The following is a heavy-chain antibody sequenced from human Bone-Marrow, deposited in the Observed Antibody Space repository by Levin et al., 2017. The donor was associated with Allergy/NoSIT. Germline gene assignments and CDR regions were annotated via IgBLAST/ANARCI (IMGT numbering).Heavy chain of an antibody. CDR1: GGSISSYY. CDR2: IYYSGST. Sequence: SQTLSLTCTVSGGSISSYYWSWIRQPPGKGLEWIGYIYYSGSTNYNPSLKSRVTISVDTSKNQFSLKLSSVTAADTAVYYCARDTQSGWFDPWGQGTLVTVSS. CDR3: ARDTQSGWFDP. J-gene: IGHJ5*02. V-gene: IGHV4-59*01. D-gene: IGHD1-26*01.